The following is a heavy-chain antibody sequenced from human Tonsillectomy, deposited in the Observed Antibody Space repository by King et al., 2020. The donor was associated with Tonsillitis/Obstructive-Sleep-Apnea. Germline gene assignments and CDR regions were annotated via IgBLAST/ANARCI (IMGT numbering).Heavy chain of an antibody. CDR1: GGSISSYY. CDR3: AGDYYDSSGYLIPLDY. V-gene: IGHV4-59*01. CDR2: IYYSGST. D-gene: IGHD3-22*01. J-gene: IGHJ4*02. Sequence: QLQESGPGLVKPSATLSLTCTVSGGSISSYYWSWIRQPPGKGLEWIGYIYYSGSTNYNPSLKSRVTISVDTSKNQFSLKLSSVTAADTAVYYCAGDYYDSSGYLIPLDYWGQGTLVTVSS.